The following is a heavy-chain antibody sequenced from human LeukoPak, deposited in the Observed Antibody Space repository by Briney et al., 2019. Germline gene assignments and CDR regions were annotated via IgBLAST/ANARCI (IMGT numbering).Heavy chain of an antibody. J-gene: IGHJ6*04. V-gene: IGHV3-21*01. CDR3: AELGITMIGGV. CDR1: GFTFSSYS. CDR2: ISSSSNYI. D-gene: IGHD3-10*02. Sequence: GGSLRLSCAASGFTFSSYSMNWVRQAPGKGLEWVSSISSSSNYIYYADSVKGRFTISRDNAKNTLYLQMNSLRAEDTAVYYCAELGITMIGGVWGKGTTVTISS.